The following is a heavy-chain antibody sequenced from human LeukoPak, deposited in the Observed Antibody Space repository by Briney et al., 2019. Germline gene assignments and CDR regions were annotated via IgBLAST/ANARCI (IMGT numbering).Heavy chain of an antibody. CDR3: ASREQWLVGDDY. Sequence: ASVTVSCKASGYTFTGYYMHWVRQAPGQGLEWMGWINPNSGGTNYAQKFQGRVTMTRDTSISTAYMELSRLRSDDTAVYYCASREQWLVGDDYWGQGTLVTVSS. V-gene: IGHV1-2*02. D-gene: IGHD6-19*01. J-gene: IGHJ4*02. CDR1: GYTFTGYY. CDR2: INPNSGGT.